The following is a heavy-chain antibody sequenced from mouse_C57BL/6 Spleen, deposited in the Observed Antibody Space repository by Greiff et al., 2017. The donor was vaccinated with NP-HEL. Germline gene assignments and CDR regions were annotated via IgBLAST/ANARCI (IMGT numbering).Heavy chain of an antibody. V-gene: IGHV1-82*01. J-gene: IGHJ3*01. CDR1: GYAFSSSW. Sequence: QVHVKQSGPELVKPGASVKISCKASGYAFSSSWMNWVKQRPGKGLEWIGRIYPGDGDTNYNGKFKGKATLTADKSSSTAYMQLSSLTSEDSAVYYCARGPSWFAYWGQGTLVTVSA. CDR3: ARGPSWFAY. CDR2: IYPGDGDT.